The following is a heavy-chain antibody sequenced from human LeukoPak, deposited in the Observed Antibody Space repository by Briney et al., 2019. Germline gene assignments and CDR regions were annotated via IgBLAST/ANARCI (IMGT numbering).Heavy chain of an antibody. J-gene: IGHJ4*02. Sequence: GESLKISCKGSGYSFPIYYIAWVRQMPGKGLEWMGIIYPGGSDTRYSPSFQGQVTISADKSISTTYLQWSSLKASDTAMYYCARRDSSGYYNDYWGQGTLVTVSS. V-gene: IGHV5-51*01. CDR3: ARRDSSGYYNDY. D-gene: IGHD3-22*01. CDR2: IYPGGSDT. CDR1: GYSFPIYY.